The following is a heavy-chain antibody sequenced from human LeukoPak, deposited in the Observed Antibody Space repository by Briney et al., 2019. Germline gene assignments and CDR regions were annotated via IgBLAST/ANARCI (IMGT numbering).Heavy chain of an antibody. Sequence: PSETLSLTCAVSGYSISSGYYWGWIRQPPGKGLEWIGSIYHSGSTYYNPSLKSRVTISVDTSKNQFSLKLSSVTAADTAVYYCARLISSPAYCGSTSCQGWLDPWGQGTLVTVSS. CDR1: GYSISSGYY. D-gene: IGHD2-2*01. J-gene: IGHJ5*02. V-gene: IGHV4-38-2*01. CDR2: IYHSGST. CDR3: ARLISSPAYCGSTSCQGWLDP.